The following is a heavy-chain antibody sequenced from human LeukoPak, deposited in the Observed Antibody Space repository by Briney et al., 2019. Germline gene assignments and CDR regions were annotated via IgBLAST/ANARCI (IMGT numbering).Heavy chain of an antibody. CDR1: GYTFTGYY. J-gene: IGHJ4*02. Sequence: ASVKVSCKASGYTFTGYYMHWVRQAPGQGLEWMGWINPNSGGTNYAQKFQGWVTMTRDTSISTAYMELSRLRSDDTAVYYCARVPWTTVGEYYFDYWGQGTLVTVSS. CDR2: INPNSGGT. CDR3: ARVPWTTVGEYYFDY. D-gene: IGHD4-23*01. V-gene: IGHV1-2*04.